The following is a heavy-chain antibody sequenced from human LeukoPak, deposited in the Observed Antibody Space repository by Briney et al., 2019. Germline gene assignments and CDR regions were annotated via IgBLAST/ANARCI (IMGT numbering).Heavy chain of an antibody. CDR2: IYYSGST. CDR1: GGSISSSSYY. Sequence: PSETLSLTCTVSGGSISSSSYYWGWIRQPPGKGLEWIGSIYYSGSTYYNPSLKSRVTISVDTSKNQFSLKLSSVTAADTAVYYCARSILRVPYGDYEGWFDPWGQGTLVTVSS. V-gene: IGHV4-39*01. CDR3: ARSILRVPYGDYEGWFDP. D-gene: IGHD4-17*01. J-gene: IGHJ5*02.